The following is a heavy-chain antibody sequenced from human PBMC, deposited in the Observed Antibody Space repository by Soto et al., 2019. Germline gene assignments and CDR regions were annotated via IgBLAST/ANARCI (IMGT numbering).Heavy chain of an antibody. J-gene: IGHJ4*02. CDR3: ARWSYLDY. CDR1: GFSFGSYA. V-gene: IGHV3-23*01. CDR2: ISGSDGKT. D-gene: IGHD3-3*01. Sequence: GGSLRLSCAASGFSFGSYALSWVRQAPGKGLEWVSTISGSDGKTFYADSVKGRFSISRDTSQSTLYVQMNSLRADDTAMYYCARWSYLDYWGQGTRVTLSS.